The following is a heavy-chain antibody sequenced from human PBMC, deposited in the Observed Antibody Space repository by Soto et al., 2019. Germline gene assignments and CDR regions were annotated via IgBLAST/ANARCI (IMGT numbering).Heavy chain of an antibody. J-gene: IGHJ3*02. V-gene: IGHV3-7*01. CDR2: IKQDGSEK. Sequence: GGSLRLSCAASGFTFSSYWMSWVRQAPGKGLEWVANIKQDGSEKYYVDSVKGRFTISRDNAKNSLYLQMNSLRAEDTAVYYCASVVYCSSTSCYLGAFDIWGQGTMVTVSS. CDR3: ASVVYCSSTSCYLGAFDI. CDR1: GFTFSSYW. D-gene: IGHD2-2*01.